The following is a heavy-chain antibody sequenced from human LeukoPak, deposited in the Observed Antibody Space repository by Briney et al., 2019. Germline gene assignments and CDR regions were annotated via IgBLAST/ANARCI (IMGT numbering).Heavy chain of an antibody. Sequence: PGGSLRLSCAASGFTFSSYAMHWVRQAPGKGLEWVAVISYDGGNKYYADSVKGRFTISRDNSKNTLYLQMNSLRAEDTAVYYCAREGCSGGSCYPYYYYGMDVWGQGTTVTVSS. CDR1: GFTFSSYA. D-gene: IGHD2-15*01. V-gene: IGHV3-30-3*01. J-gene: IGHJ6*02. CDR3: AREGCSGGSCYPYYYYGMDV. CDR2: ISYDGGNK.